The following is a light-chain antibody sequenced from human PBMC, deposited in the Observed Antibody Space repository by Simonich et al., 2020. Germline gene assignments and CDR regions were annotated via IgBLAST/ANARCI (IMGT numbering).Light chain of an antibody. J-gene: IGLJ2*01. Sequence: QSALTQPASVSGSPGQSITISCTGTSSDVWSYNYVSWYQQHPGKAPKLMIYDVSNRPSGVSNRFAGSKSGNTASLTISGLQAEDEADYYCSSYTSSSTLVFGGGTKLTVL. CDR3: SSYTSSSTLV. V-gene: IGLV2-14*03. CDR1: SSDVWSYNY. CDR2: DVS.